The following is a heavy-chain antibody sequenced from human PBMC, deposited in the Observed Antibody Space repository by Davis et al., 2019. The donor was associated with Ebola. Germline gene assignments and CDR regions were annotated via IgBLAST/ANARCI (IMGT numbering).Heavy chain of an antibody. J-gene: IGHJ4*02. Sequence: TLSLTCAVYGGSFSGYYWSWIRQPPGKALEWLARIDWDDDKYYSTSLKTRLTISKDTSKNQVVLTMTNMDPVDTATYYCARIVVGDYYFDYWGQGTLVTVSS. D-gene: IGHD4-17*01. V-gene: IGHV2-70*11. CDR1: GGSFSGYY. CDR3: ARIVVGDYYFDY. CDR2: IDWDDDK.